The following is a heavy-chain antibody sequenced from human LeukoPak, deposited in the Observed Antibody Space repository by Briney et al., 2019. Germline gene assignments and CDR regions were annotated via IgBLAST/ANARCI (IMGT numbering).Heavy chain of an antibody. CDR2: FYYSGTT. D-gene: IGHD6-19*01. CDR3: ARHDSSSGWYPYYFDY. Sequence: PSETLSLTCTVSGGSISSSSYYWGWVRQPPGRGREWIGSFYYSGTTYSTPSLKSRVTISVDTSKTQFSLKLSSVTAADTAVYYCARHDSSSGWYPYYFDYWGQGTLVTVSS. J-gene: IGHJ4*02. V-gene: IGHV4-39*01. CDR1: GGSISSSSYY.